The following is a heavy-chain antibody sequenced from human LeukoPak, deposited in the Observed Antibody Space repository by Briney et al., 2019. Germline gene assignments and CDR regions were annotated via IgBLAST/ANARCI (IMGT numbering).Heavy chain of an antibody. D-gene: IGHD5-18*01. Sequence: PSETLSLTCTVSGGSISSGDYFWNWIRQPPGKGLEWIGFIYSSGTTYYNPSLKSRLTISIDTSKNQFSLKLSSVTAADTAVYYCAREDVDTAMADGNDAFDIWGQGTMVIVSS. CDR2: IYSSGTT. CDR1: GGSISSGDYF. V-gene: IGHV4-30-4*01. J-gene: IGHJ3*02. CDR3: AREDVDTAMADGNDAFDI.